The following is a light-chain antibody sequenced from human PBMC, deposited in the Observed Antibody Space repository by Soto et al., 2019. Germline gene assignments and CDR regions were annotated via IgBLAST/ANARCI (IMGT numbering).Light chain of an antibody. CDR1: NSDIGAYNY. CDR3: NSYGGTSTLIS. CDR2: DVV. V-gene: IGLV2-14*03. Sequence: QSALTQPASVSGAPGQSITISCTGTNSDIGAYNYVSWYQHHPGKAPKLIIYDVVHRPSGISSRFSGSKSGNTASLTISGLQAEDEADYYCNSYGGTSTLISFGGGTQLTVL. J-gene: IGLJ7*01.